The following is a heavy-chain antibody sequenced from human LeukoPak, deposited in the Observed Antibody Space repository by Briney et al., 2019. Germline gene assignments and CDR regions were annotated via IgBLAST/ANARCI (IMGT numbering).Heavy chain of an antibody. CDR2: INPSGGST. Sequence: ASVKVSCKASGGTFSSYAISWVRQAPGQGLEWMGIINPSGGSTSYAQKFQGRVTMTRDTSTSTVYMELSSLRSEDTAVYYCARARGYSSSSVGYWGQGTLVTVSS. CDR1: GGTFSSYA. V-gene: IGHV1-46*01. CDR3: ARARGYSSSSVGY. D-gene: IGHD6-6*01. J-gene: IGHJ4*02.